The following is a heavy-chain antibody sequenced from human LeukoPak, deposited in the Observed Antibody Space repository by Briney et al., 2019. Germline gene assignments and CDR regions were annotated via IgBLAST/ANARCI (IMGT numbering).Heavy chain of an antibody. V-gene: IGHV4-39*07. J-gene: IGHJ4*02. Sequence: SETLSLTCTVSGGSISSSSYYWGWIRQPPGKGLEWIGSIYYSGSTYYNPPLKSRVTISVDTSKNQFSLKLSSVTAADTAVYYCARDEFYYDSSGYPFDYWGQGTLVTVSS. CDR1: GGSISSSSYY. D-gene: IGHD3-22*01. CDR2: IYYSGST. CDR3: ARDEFYYDSSGYPFDY.